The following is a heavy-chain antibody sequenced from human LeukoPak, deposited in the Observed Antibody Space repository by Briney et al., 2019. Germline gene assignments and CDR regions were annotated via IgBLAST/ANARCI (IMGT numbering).Heavy chain of an antibody. CDR2: INPNSGGT. D-gene: IGHD2-2*01. J-gene: IGHJ5*02. CDR3: AREGGYCSSTSCYSWFDP. V-gene: IGHV1-2*02. CDR1: GYTFTGYY. Sequence: EASVKVSCKASGYTFTGYYMHWVRQAPGQGLEWMGWINPNSGGTNYAQKFQGRVTMTRDTSISTAYMELSRLRSDDTAVYYCAREGGYCSSTSCYSWFDPWGQGTLVTVSS.